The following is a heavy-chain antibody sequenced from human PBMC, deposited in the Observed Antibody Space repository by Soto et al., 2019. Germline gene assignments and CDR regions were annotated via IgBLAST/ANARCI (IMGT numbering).Heavy chain of an antibody. V-gene: IGHV3-48*03. Sequence: GGSLRLSCAASGFSLRSFEVNWVRQAPGKGLKWVSYISSSGGVTYYADSVKGRFTISRDNAKNSLNLQLNSLRAEDTAVYYCARALNWGSSNGMDVWGQGTTVTVSS. CDR3: ARALNWGSSNGMDV. CDR1: GFSLRSFE. CDR2: ISSSGGVT. D-gene: IGHD3-16*01. J-gene: IGHJ6*02.